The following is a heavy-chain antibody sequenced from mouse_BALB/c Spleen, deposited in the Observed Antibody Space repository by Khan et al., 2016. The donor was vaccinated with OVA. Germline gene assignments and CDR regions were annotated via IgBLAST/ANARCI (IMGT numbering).Heavy chain of an antibody. CDR2: ISYSGST. CDR1: GDSITSGY. D-gene: IGHD2-4*01. V-gene: IGHV3-8*02. J-gene: IGHJ2*01. CDR3: ARYGDDYRYFDY. Sequence: EVQLQESGPSLVKPSQTLSLTCSVTGDSITSGYWNWIRKFPGNKLEYMGYISYSGSTYYNPSLNSRISITRDTSKNQYYLQLNSVTTEDTATYYCARYGDDYRYFDYWGQGTTLTVSS.